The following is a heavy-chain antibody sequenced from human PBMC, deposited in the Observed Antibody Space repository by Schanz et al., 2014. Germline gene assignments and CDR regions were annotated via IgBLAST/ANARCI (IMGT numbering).Heavy chain of an antibody. V-gene: IGHV1-46*01. CDR1: GYTFTSYS. CDR3: ASSGAGYSSSWDFDY. J-gene: IGHJ4*02. CDR2: INPSGGST. D-gene: IGHD6-13*01. Sequence: QVQLVQSGAEVKKPGASVKVSCKASGYTFTSYSMHWVRQAPGQGLEWMGMINPSGGSTTYAQKFQGRVTMTRDTSTSTVYMELSSLRSEDTAVYYCASSGAGYSSSWDFDYWGQGTLVTVSS.